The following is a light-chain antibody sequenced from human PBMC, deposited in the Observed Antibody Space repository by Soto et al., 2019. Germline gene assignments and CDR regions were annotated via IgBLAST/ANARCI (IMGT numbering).Light chain of an antibody. CDR2: EVS. CDR3: SSYTSSSTYV. Sequence: QSALTQPRSVSGAPGQSVTISCTGTSSDVGLYNYVSWYQQHPGKAPKLMIYEVSNRPSGVSNRFSGSKSGNTASLTISGLQAEDEADYYCSSYTSSSTYVFGTGTKLTVL. J-gene: IGLJ1*01. V-gene: IGLV2-14*01. CDR1: SSDVGLYNY.